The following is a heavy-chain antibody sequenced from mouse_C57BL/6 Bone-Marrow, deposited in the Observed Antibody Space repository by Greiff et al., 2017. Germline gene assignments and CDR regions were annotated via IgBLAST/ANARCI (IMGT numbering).Heavy chain of an antibody. Sequence: EVKLMESGAELVRPGASVKLSCTASGFNIKDDYMHWVKQRPEQGLEWIGWIDPENGDTEYASKFQGKATITADTSSNTAYLQLSSLTSEDTAVYYCTTLYLLLRPCDYWGQGTTLTVSS. CDR2: IDPENGDT. D-gene: IGHD1-1*01. CDR3: TTLYLLLRPCDY. V-gene: IGHV14-4*01. J-gene: IGHJ2*01. CDR1: GFNIKDDY.